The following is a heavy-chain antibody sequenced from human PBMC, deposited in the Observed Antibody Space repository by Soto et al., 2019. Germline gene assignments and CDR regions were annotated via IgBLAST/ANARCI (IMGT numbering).Heavy chain of an antibody. CDR1: GVITFSNYA. V-gene: IGHV3-23*01. CDR3: AKGSGGFRPYYFDY. Sequence: PGGSLRLSCSASGVITFSNYAMAWVRQAPGKGLEWISAIGGGGITTYYADSVKGRFTISRDNPKNTLYLQMNSLRAEDTAIYYCAKGSGGFRPYYFDYWGQGILVTFSS. J-gene: IGHJ4*02. D-gene: IGHD2-15*01. CDR2: IGGGGITT.